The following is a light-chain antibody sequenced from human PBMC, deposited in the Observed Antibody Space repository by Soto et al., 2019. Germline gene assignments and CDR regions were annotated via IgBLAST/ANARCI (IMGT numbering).Light chain of an antibody. CDR1: QSVSSC. Sequence: DLQMTQSPSTLSASLGDRVTISCRASQSVSSCLAWYQQKPGQAPRLLIYQASTRASGVPSRFSGSGSGTEFTLTISSLQSDDFAAYYCQQYNNCSRTFGQGTKVDIK. J-gene: IGKJ1*01. V-gene: IGKV1-5*03. CDR3: QQYNNCSRT. CDR2: QAS.